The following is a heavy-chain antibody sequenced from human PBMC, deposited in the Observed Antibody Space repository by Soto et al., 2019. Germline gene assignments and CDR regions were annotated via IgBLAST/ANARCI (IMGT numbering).Heavy chain of an antibody. CDR3: ARDLSVKPELCYYSMDV. Sequence: QVQLQESGPGLVRPSQTLSLTCTVSGDSISSADSYWSWIRQTPGKGPECIGHIFYSGTTYYNPSLKSRLTISVDTSKTHFSLRLISVTAAATAVYYCARDLSVKPELCYYSMDVFGEGATSTVSS. D-gene: IGHD4-17*01. V-gene: IGHV4-30-4*01. CDR2: IFYSGTT. CDR1: GDSISSADSY. J-gene: IGHJ6*04.